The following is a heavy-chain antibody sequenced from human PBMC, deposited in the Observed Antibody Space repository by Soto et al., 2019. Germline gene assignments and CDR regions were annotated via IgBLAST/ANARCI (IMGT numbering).Heavy chain of an antibody. V-gene: IGHV1-46*03. D-gene: IGHD3-22*01. CDR1: GYTFTSYY. CDR3: ARGAATYYYDSSGYLSHAFDI. CDR2: INPSGGST. J-gene: IGHJ3*02. Sequence: ASVKVSCKASGYTFTSYYMHWVRQAPGQGLEWMGIINPSGGSTSYAQKFQGRVTMTRDTSTSTVYMELSSLRSEDTAVYYCARGAATYYYDSSGYLSHAFDIWGQGTIVTVSS.